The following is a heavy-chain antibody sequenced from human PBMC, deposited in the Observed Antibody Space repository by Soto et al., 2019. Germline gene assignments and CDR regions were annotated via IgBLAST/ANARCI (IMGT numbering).Heavy chain of an antibody. Sequence: PGGSLRLSCAASGFSFSGSAIHWFRQAPGKGLEWVAHISPDGNNAYYADSVKGRFTISRDNARNTVYLQVNSLRPEDTAVYHCVRGPSHGAFDIWGQGTLVTVSS. CDR3: VRGPSHGAFDI. CDR2: ISPDGNNA. CDR1: GFSFSGSA. J-gene: IGHJ3*02. V-gene: IGHV3-30-3*01.